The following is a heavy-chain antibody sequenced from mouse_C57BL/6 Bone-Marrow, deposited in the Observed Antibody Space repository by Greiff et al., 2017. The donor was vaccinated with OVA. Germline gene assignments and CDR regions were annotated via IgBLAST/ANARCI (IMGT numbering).Heavy chain of an antibody. CDR2: IDPEDGET. CDR1: GFNIKDYY. J-gene: IGHJ4*01. Sequence: VQLQQSGAELVKPGASVKLSCTASGFNIKDYYMPWVKQRTEQGLEWIGRIDPEDGETKYAPNFQGKATITADTSSNTAYLQLSSLTSEDTAVYYCAGVGAMDYWGQGTSVTVSA. CDR3: AGVGAMDY. V-gene: IGHV14-2*01.